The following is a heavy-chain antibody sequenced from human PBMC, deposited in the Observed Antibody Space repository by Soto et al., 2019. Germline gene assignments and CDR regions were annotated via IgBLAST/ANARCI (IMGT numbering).Heavy chain of an antibody. D-gene: IGHD7-27*01. V-gene: IGHV4-59*11. CDR1: GGSINNHY. Sequence: SETLSLTCTVSGGSINNHYWSWIRQPPGKGLEWIGYIDYTGATNYSPSLASRVTISVDTSKNQFSLKLTSLTAADTAIYYCARANWYFDYWGQGALVTVSS. CDR3: ARANWYFDY. CDR2: IDYTGAT. J-gene: IGHJ4*02.